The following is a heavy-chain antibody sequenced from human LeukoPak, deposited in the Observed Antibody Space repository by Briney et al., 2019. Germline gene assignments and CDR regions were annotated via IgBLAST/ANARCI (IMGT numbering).Heavy chain of an antibody. CDR3: AKASSKSYYDSSGSYFDY. D-gene: IGHD3-22*01. V-gene: IGHV3-23*01. Sequence: GGSLRLSWAAAGFTFSSYAMSWVRQSPGNWLEWVSAISGSGGSTYYAASEKGRFTISRDNSKNTLYLQMNSLRDEDTAVYYCAKASSKSYYDSSGSYFDYWGQGTLVTVSS. CDR1: GFTFSSYA. CDR2: ISGSGGST. J-gene: IGHJ4*02.